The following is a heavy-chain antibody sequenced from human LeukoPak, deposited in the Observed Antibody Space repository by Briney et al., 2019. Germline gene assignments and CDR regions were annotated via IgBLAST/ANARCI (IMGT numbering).Heavy chain of an antibody. CDR1: GFTFSSYS. Sequence: GGSLRLSCAASGFTFSSYSMNWVRQAPGKGLEWVSSINSSSSHIYYADSVKGRFTISRDNAKNSLYLQMNSLRAEDTAVYYCARVFCSSTSCYKGNFDYWGQGTLVTVSS. V-gene: IGHV3-21*01. CDR2: INSSSSHI. D-gene: IGHD2-2*02. CDR3: ARVFCSSTSCYKGNFDY. J-gene: IGHJ4*02.